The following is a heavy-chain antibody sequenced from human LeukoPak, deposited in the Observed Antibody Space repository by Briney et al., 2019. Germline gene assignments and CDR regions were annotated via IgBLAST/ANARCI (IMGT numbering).Heavy chain of an antibody. V-gene: IGHV4-38-2*02. CDR1: GYSISSGYY. CDR3: ARDRYYDSGSYYN. Sequence: SETLSLTCTVSGYSISSGYYWGWIRQPPGKGLEWIGSIYHSGSTYYNPSLKSRVTISVDTSKNQFSLKLSSVTAADTAVYYCARDRYYDSGSYYNWGQGTLVTVSS. J-gene: IGHJ4*02. CDR2: IYHSGST. D-gene: IGHD3-10*01.